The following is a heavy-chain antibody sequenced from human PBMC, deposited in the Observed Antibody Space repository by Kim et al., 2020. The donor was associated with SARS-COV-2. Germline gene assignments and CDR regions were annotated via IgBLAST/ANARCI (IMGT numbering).Heavy chain of an antibody. V-gene: IGHV4-30-2*05. J-gene: IGHJ3*02. CDR3: ARYDFWSGYYFGAFDI. D-gene: IGHD3-3*01. Sequence: LKSRVTVSVDTSKNQCSLKLSSVTAADTAVYYCARYDFWSGYYFGAFDIWGQGTMVTVSS.